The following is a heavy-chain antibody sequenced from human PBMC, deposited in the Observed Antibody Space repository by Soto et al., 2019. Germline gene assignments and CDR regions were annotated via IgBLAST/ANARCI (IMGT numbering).Heavy chain of an antibody. D-gene: IGHD6-19*01. V-gene: IGHV1-69*04. J-gene: IGHJ4*02. CDR3: ARDLFQVAVAGSDY. Sequence: SVKVCWKACGGAFGSYTSSWVRQAPGQGLEWMGRIIPILGIANYAQKFQGRVTITADKSTSTAYMELSSLRSEDTAVYYCARDLFQVAVAGSDYWGQGTLVTVSS. CDR1: GGAFGSYT. CDR2: IIPILGIA.